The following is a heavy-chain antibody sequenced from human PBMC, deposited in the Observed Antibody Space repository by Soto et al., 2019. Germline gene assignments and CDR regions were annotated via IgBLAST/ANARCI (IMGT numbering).Heavy chain of an antibody. CDR3: ARSYYDSSGYYEIDY. CDR1: GYTFTSYA. Sequence: VASVKVPCKASGYTFTSYAMHWVRQAPGQRLEWMGWINAGNGNTKYSQKFQGRVTITRDTSASTAYMELSSLRSEDAAVYYCARSYYDSSGYYEIDYWGQGTLVTVSS. V-gene: IGHV1-3*01. CDR2: INAGNGNT. J-gene: IGHJ4*02. D-gene: IGHD3-22*01.